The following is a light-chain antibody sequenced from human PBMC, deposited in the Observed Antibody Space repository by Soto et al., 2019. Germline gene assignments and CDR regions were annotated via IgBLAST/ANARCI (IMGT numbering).Light chain of an antibody. CDR1: QSVSSN. CDR3: QQYENWPPWT. CDR2: GAS. J-gene: IGKJ1*01. Sequence: EIVLTQSPGTLSLSPGERATLSCRASQSVSSNFLAWYQQKPGQAPRLLIYGASIRATGTPARFSGSGSGTEFTLTISSLQSEDFAVYYCQQYENWPPWTFGQGTKVEIK. V-gene: IGKV3D-15*01.